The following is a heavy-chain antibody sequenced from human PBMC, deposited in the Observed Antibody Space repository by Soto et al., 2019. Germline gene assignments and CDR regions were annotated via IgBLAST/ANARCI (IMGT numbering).Heavy chain of an antibody. Sequence: QVQLVQSGAEVKKPGSSVKVSCKASGGTFSSYTISWVRQAPGQGLEWMGRIIPILGIANYAQKFQGRVTITEDKSTSTAYMELSSLRSEDTAVYYCARAIDYDFWSGLHPLDVWGKGTTVTVSS. CDR3: ARAIDYDFWSGLHPLDV. CDR2: IIPILGIA. CDR1: GGTFSSYT. V-gene: IGHV1-69*02. J-gene: IGHJ6*04. D-gene: IGHD3-3*01.